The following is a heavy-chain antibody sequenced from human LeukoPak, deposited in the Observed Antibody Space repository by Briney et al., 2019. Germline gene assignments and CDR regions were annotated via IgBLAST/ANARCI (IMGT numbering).Heavy chain of an antibody. D-gene: IGHD5-12*01. CDR3: ARDPLSGYDFNPYFDY. CDR2: ISSSSSYI. Sequence: GGSLRLSCAASGSTFSSYSMNWVRQAPGKGLEWVSSISSSSSYIYYADSVKGRFTISRDNAKNSLYLQMNSLRAEDTAVYYCARDPLSGYDFNPYFDYWGQGTLVTVSS. V-gene: IGHV3-21*01. J-gene: IGHJ4*02. CDR1: GSTFSSYS.